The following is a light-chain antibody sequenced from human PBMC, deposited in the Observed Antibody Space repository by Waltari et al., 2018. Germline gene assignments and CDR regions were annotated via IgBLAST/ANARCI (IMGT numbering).Light chain of an antibody. J-gene: IGLJ1*01. CDR1: KLGDKY. V-gene: IGLV3-1*01. Sequence: SYELTQPPSVSVSPGQTASITCSGDKLGDKYTSWYQQKPGQSPVVVIYQAIRRPSGIPDRFSGSNSGNTATLTISGTQATDEADYFCQAWDSSTAAYVFGTGTKVTVL. CDR2: QAI. CDR3: QAWDSSTAAYV.